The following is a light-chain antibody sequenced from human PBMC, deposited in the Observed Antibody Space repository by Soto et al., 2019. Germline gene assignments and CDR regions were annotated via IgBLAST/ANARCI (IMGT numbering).Light chain of an antibody. CDR3: QQRSNWPREIT. V-gene: IGKV3-11*01. Sequence: EIVLTQSPVTLSLSPGERATLSCRASQTVSSYLAWYQQKPGQDPRLLIYDASNRATGIPARFSGSGSGTDFTLTISSREPEDFAVYYCQQRSNWPREITFGQGTRLEMK. J-gene: IGKJ5*01. CDR2: DAS. CDR1: QTVSSY.